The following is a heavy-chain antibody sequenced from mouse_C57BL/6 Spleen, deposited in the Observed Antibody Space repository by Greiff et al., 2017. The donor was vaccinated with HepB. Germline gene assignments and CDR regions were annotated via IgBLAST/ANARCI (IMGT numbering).Heavy chain of an antibody. V-gene: IGHV1-55*01. CDR1: GYTFTSYW. CDR3: ARYDGYYPYYAMDY. CDR2: IYPGSGST. J-gene: IGHJ4*01. Sequence: QVQLKQPGAELVKPGASVKMSCKASGYTFTSYWITWVKQRPGQGLEWIGDIYPGSGSTNYNEKFKSKATLTVDTSSSTAYMQLSSLTSEDSAVYYCARYDGYYPYYAMDYWGQGTSVTVSS. D-gene: IGHD2-3*01.